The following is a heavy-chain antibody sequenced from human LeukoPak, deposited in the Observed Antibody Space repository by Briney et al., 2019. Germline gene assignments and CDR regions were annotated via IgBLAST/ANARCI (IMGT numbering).Heavy chain of an antibody. D-gene: IGHD3-3*01. V-gene: IGHV3-74*01. CDR1: GFTLSSYW. J-gene: IGHJ4*02. CDR3: AKGPYYDFWSGYDISLDY. CDR2: INSDGSSR. Sequence: PGGSLRLSCAASGFTLSSYWMHWVRQAPGKGLVWVSSINSDGSSRSYADSVKGRFTISRDNAKNTLYLQMNSLRAEDTAVYYCAKGPYYDFWSGYDISLDYWGQGTLVTVSS.